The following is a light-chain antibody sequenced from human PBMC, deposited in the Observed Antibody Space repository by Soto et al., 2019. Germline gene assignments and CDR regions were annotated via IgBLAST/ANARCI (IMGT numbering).Light chain of an antibody. CDR1: QSISSY. J-gene: IGKJ5*01. CDR3: QQSHSTFCN. Sequence: DIQMTQSPASLSASVGDRVTITCRASQSISSYLNWYQQKPGKAPKLLIYAASSLQSGVPSRFSGSGSGTDFTLTISRLQPEDFATSYRQQSHSTFCNIGQGTRLEIK. V-gene: IGKV1-39*01. CDR2: AAS.